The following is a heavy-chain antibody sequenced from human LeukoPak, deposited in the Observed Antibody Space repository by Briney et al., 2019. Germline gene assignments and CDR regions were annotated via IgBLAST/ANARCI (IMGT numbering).Heavy chain of an antibody. J-gene: IGHJ4*02. Sequence: SETLSLTCTVSGDSLSSSNYYWGWIRQPPGKGLEWIASIYYSGSTYYNPSLKSRVTISVDTSKNQFSLKLSSVTAADTAVYYCARRTKGGRGFIDYWGQGTLVTVSS. V-gene: IGHV4-39*07. CDR1: GDSLSSSNYY. D-gene: IGHD3-22*01. CDR2: IYYSGST. CDR3: ARRTKGGRGFIDY.